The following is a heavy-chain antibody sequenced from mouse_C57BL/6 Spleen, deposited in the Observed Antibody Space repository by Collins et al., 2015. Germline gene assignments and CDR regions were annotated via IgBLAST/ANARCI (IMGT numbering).Heavy chain of an antibody. D-gene: IGHD1-2*01. CDR2: IYPGSDNI. Sequence: KASGYTFSDYYINWVKQRPGQGLGWIGWIYPGSDNIQYNEKFKGKATLTVDTSSNTAYMQYSSLTSEDSAVYFCARSYYGRTLGDYWGQGTTLTVSS. CDR3: ARSYYGRTLGDY. CDR1: GYTFSDYY. J-gene: IGHJ2*01. V-gene: IGHV1-84*01.